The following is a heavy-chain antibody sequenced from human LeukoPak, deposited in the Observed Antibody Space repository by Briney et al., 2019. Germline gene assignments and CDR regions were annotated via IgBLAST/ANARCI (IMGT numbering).Heavy chain of an antibody. V-gene: IGHV1-18*01. D-gene: IGHD1-7*01. CDR1: GYTFTSYG. Sequence: ASVKVSCKASGYTFTSYGTSWVRQAPGQGLEWMGWISAYNGNTNYAQKLQGRVTMTTDTSTSTAYMELRSLRSDDTAVYYCARRYNWNFRLRYYFDYWGQGTLVTVSS. CDR3: ARRYNWNFRLRYYFDY. J-gene: IGHJ4*02. CDR2: ISAYNGNT.